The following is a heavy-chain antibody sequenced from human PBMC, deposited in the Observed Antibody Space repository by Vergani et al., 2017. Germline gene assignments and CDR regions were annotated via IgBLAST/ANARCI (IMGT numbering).Heavy chain of an antibody. D-gene: IGHD5-12*01. CDR3: AGGEVAEGWLRASWFDR. Sequence: QVQLQESGPGLVKPSQTLSLTCTVSGGSISSGDYYWSWIRQPPGKGLEWIGYIYYSGSTYYNPSLKSRVTISVDTSKNQFSLKLSSVTAADTAVYYCAGGEVAEGWLRASWFDRWREGTLVAVSS. CDR1: GGSISSGDYY. V-gene: IGHV4-30-4*01. J-gene: IGHJ5*02. CDR2: IYYSGST.